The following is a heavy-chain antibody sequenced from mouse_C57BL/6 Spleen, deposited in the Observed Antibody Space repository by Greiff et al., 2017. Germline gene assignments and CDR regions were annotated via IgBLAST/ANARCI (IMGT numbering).Heavy chain of an antibody. J-gene: IGHJ3*01. D-gene: IGHD3-2*01. CDR1: GFNIKDDY. V-gene: IGHV14-4*01. Sequence: VQLQQSGAELVRPGASVKLSCTASGFNIKDDYMHWVKQRPEQGLEWIGWIDPENGDTEYASKFQGKATITADTSSNTAYLQLSSLTSEDTAVYYCTRQPRFAYWGQGTLVTVSA. CDR2: IDPENGDT. CDR3: TRQPRFAY.